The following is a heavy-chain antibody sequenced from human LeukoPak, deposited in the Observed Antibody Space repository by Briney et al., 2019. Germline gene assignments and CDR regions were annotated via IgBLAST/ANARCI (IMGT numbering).Heavy chain of an antibody. CDR2: IYYSGIT. D-gene: IGHD3-22*01. Sequence: SETLSLTCSVSGASISSYYYNWLRQSPGKGLEWIGYIYYSGITNYNPSLKSRVTMSLDTSNNQFSLKLSSVTAADTAVYYCARVLLSSGYSTWGQGTLVTVSS. CDR1: GASISSYY. V-gene: IGHV4-59*01. J-gene: IGHJ5*02. CDR3: ARVLLSSGYST.